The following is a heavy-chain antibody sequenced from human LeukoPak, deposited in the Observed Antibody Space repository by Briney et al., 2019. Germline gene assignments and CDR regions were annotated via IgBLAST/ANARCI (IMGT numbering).Heavy chain of an antibody. V-gene: IGHV3-7*01. CDR1: GFTFSSYW. CDR3: ARDLGFLGWYYFDY. Sequence: GGSLRLSCAASGFTFSSYWMSWVRQAPGKGLEWVANIKQDGSEKYYVDSVKSRFTISRDNAKNSLYLQMNSLRAEDTAVYYCARDLGFLGWYYFDYWGQGTLVTVSS. D-gene: IGHD3/OR15-3a*01. J-gene: IGHJ4*02. CDR2: IKQDGSEK.